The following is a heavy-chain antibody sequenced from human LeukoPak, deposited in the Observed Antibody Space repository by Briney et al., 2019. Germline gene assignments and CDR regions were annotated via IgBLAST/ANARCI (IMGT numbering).Heavy chain of an antibody. Sequence: GGSLRLSCAASGFTFSSYWMSWVRQAPGKGLEWVANIKQDGSEKYYVDSVKGRFTISRDNAKNSLDLQMNSLRVDDTAVYYCVRDRGYSTFDYWGQGTLVIVSS. V-gene: IGHV3-7*01. CDR1: GFTFSSYW. CDR3: VRDRGYSTFDY. CDR2: IKQDGSEK. D-gene: IGHD4-23*01. J-gene: IGHJ4*02.